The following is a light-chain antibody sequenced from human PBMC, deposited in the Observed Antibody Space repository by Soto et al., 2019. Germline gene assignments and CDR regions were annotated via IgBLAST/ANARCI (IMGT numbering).Light chain of an antibody. CDR3: QQRSDWPPLT. J-gene: IGKJ4*01. CDR2: DAS. V-gene: IGKV3-11*01. CDR1: QSVSTY. Sequence: EIVLTQSPATLSLSPGERASLSCRASQSVSTYLAWYQHKPGQAPRLLIYDASNRATGVPVRFSGSGSGTDFTLTISSLEPEDFAVYYWQQRSDWPPLTFGGGTKVEIK.